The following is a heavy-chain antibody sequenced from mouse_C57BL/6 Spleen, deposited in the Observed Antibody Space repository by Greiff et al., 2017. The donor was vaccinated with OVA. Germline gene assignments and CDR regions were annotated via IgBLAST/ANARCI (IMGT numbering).Heavy chain of an antibody. Sequence: EVQLQQSGPELVKPGASVKIPCKASGYTFTDYNMDWVKQSHGKSLEWIGDINPNNGGTIYNQKFKGKATLTVDKSSSTAYMELRSLTSEDTAVYYCARSRATAQATGFAYWGQGTLVTVSA. CDR3: ARSRATAQATGFAY. CDR2: INPNNGGT. J-gene: IGHJ3*01. V-gene: IGHV1-18*01. CDR1: GYTFTDYN. D-gene: IGHD3-2*02.